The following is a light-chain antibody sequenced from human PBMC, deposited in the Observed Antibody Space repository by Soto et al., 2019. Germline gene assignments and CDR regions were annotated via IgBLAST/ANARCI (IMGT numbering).Light chain of an antibody. CDR3: QQRSSWPRIT. Sequence: EIVLTQSPGTLSLSAGDRATLSCRASQSVSNNYLAWYQQKPGQAPRLLIYGASNRATGIPDRFSGSGSWTEFTLTISSLQSEDFAVYYCQQRSSWPRITFGQGTRLEIK. CDR1: QSVSNNY. V-gene: IGKV3D-20*02. J-gene: IGKJ5*01. CDR2: GAS.